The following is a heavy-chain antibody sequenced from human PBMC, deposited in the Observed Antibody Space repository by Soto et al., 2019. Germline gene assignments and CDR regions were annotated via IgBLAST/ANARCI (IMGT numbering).Heavy chain of an antibody. CDR1: GFTFSMYA. V-gene: IGHV3-30*04. Sequence: QVQLVESGGGVVQPGRSLRLSCAVSGFTFSMYAMHWARQAPGKGLEWVAVTSSDGASKYYADSVKGRFTISRDNSKNTLFLQMTSLTPEDTAVYYCAKDRLTRWEVADVWGQGTTVTVSS. CDR3: AKDRLTRWEVADV. J-gene: IGHJ6*02. D-gene: IGHD1-1*01. CDR2: TSSDGASK.